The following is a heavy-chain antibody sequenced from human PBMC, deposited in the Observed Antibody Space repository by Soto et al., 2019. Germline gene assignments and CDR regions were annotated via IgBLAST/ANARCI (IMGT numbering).Heavy chain of an antibody. J-gene: IGHJ4*02. CDR2: RYYSEST. Sequence: PSETLSLTCTVSGGSITTGGYYWSWIRQLPGKGLEWIGHRYYSESTYYNPSLKSRVSISLDTSKNQFSLKLSFVTAADTAMYYCARTKCSGGSCYSWSLAYRGQGTPVTVSS. CDR1: GGSITTGGYY. V-gene: IGHV4-31*03. CDR3: ARTKCSGGSCYSWSLAY. D-gene: IGHD2-15*01.